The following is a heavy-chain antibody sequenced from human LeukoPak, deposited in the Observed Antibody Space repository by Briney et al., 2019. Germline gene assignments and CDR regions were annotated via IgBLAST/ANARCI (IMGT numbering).Heavy chain of an antibody. CDR1: GFSFSSYG. J-gene: IGHJ4*02. Sequence: GGSLRLSCAASGFSFSSYGMSWVRQAPGKGLEWVSAMSSSDDGRYYAASVRGRFTISRDTSRSTLYLQMNSLRAEDAAVYYCAKAPVTSCRGAFCYPFDYWGQGTLVTVSS. CDR2: MSSSDDGR. CDR3: AKAPVTSCRGAFCYPFDY. D-gene: IGHD2-15*01. V-gene: IGHV3-23*01.